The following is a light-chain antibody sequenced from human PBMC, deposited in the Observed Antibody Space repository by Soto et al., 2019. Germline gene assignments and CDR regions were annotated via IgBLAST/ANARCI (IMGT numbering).Light chain of an antibody. V-gene: IGLV1-47*01. CDR3: AAWDDTVSGLV. CDR2: RAD. J-gene: IGLJ2*01. Sequence: QSVLTQAPSASGTPGQTVTISCSGGNSNIGRNYVYWYQQFPGTAPRLLMYRADQRPSGVPDRFSGSKSGTSASLAISGLRAEDEADYDCAAWDDTVSGLVFGGGTNVAVL. CDR1: NSNIGRNY.